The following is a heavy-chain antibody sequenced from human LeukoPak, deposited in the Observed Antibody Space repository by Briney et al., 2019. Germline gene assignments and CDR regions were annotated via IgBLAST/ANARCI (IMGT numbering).Heavy chain of an antibody. Sequence: GGALRLSCAASGFTFSSKGMHWVRQAPGTGLEGVTAISYDGTNEYFADSVKDRFSISRDTHTHTLYLQMDSLRTEDTAVYYCAKDRGSCSGGSCYDFDYWGQGALVTVSS. CDR1: GFTFSSKG. CDR2: ISYDGTNE. CDR3: AKDRGSCSGGSCYDFDY. D-gene: IGHD2-15*01. J-gene: IGHJ4*02. V-gene: IGHV3-30*18.